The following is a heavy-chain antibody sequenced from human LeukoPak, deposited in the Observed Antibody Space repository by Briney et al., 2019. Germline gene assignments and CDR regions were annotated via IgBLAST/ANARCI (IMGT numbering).Heavy chain of an antibody. Sequence: ASVKVSXKASGYTLTDNHLYWVRQAPGQGLEWMGWIDPNSGFTKFAQNVQGRLTMTTDTPISIAYMELRRLTSDDTTVYYCARELGINAFDVWGQGTLVTVSS. CDR2: IDPNSGFT. CDR3: ARELGINAFDV. CDR1: GYTLTDNH. J-gene: IGHJ3*01. D-gene: IGHD1-26*01. V-gene: IGHV1-2*02.